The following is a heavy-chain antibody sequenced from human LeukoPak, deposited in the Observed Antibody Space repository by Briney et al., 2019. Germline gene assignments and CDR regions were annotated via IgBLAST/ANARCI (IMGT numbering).Heavy chain of an antibody. D-gene: IGHD3-10*01. CDR1: GASISSFY. J-gene: IGHJ3*02. CDR2: IFYSGST. CDR3: AKSNGYGLVDI. Sequence: SETLSLTCTVPGASISSFYWGWIRQPPGKGLEWLGNIFYSGSTYYSPSLKSRVTISLDTSRNQFSLKLNSVTAADTAVYYCAKSNGYGLVDIWGQGTMVTVSS. V-gene: IGHV4-39*07.